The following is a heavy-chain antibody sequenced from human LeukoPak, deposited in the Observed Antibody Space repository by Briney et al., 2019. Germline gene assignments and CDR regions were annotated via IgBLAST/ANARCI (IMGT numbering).Heavy chain of an antibody. Sequence: TGRSLRLSCAASGFTFDDYAMHWVRQAPGKGLEWVSGISWNSGSIGYADSVKGRFTISRDNARNSLYLQMNSLRAEDTALYYCAKDRKSSIASPGGFDYGGQGTLVTVSS. CDR2: ISWNSGSI. D-gene: IGHD6-6*01. J-gene: IGHJ4*02. V-gene: IGHV3-9*01. CDR3: AKDRKSSIASPGGFDY. CDR1: GFTFDDYA.